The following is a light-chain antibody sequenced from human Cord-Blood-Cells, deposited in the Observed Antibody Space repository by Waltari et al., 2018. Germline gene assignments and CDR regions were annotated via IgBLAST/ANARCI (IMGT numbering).Light chain of an antibody. CDR3: QQSYSTPT. CDR2: AAS. J-gene: IGKJ1*01. CDR1: QSISSY. Sequence: DIQMTQSPSSLSVSVGDRVTITCRASQSISSYLNWYQQKPGKAPKLLIYAASSLQSGVPSRFSGSGSGTDFTLTISSLQPEDFATYYCQQSYSTPTFGQWTKVEIK. V-gene: IGKV1-39*01.